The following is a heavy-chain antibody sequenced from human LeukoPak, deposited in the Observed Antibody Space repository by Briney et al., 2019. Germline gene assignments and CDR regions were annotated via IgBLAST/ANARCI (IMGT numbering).Heavy chain of an antibody. CDR2: IRWNSGTI. D-gene: IGHD2-2*01. J-gene: IGHJ4*02. CDR3: AKINARSFYD. V-gene: IGHV3-9*01. CDR1: GFTFDDYD. Sequence: GGSLRLSCAASGFTFDDYDMHWVRQVPGKGLEWVSGIRWNSGTIGYGDSVRGRFTISRDNAKKSLFLQMNSLIVEDTALYYCAKINARSFYDWGQGTLVTVSS.